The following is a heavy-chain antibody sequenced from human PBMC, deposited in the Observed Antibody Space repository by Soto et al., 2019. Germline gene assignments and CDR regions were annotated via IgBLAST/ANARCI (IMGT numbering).Heavy chain of an antibody. CDR1: DDSINSDKYY. V-gene: IGHV4-39*01. J-gene: IGHJ4*02. D-gene: IGHD5-12*01. CDR3: ATLEGLATISYKFDF. Sequence: QLQLQESCPGLVKPSETLSLTCSVSDDSINSDKYYWGWIRQPPGKGLEWIGSIYYRGNAYYNPFLQTRVTVSLHKSKSQFSLKLNSVTAADAAVYFCATLEGLATISYKFDFWGPGALVTVSS. CDR2: IYYRGNA.